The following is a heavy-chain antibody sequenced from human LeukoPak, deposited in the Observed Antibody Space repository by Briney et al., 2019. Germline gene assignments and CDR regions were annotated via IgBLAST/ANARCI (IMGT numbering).Heavy chain of an antibody. V-gene: IGHV3-23*01. Sequence: PGGSLRLSCAASGFTFSSYAMSWVRPAPGKGLEWVSAISGSGGSTYYADSVKGRFTISRDNSKNIVYLQMDSLRDDDTAVYYCAKGAASGLVDWFDPWGQGTLVTVSS. CDR2: ISGSGGST. CDR3: AKGAASGLVDWFDP. D-gene: IGHD3-22*01. J-gene: IGHJ5*02. CDR1: GFTFSSYA.